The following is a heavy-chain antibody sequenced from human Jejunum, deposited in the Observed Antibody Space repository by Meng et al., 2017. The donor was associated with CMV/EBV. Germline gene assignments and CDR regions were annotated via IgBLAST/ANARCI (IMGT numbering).Heavy chain of an antibody. CDR1: GDSISNYF. D-gene: IGHD3-22*01. CDR3: ARGESRGYYYFDY. CDR2: ISPSGNI. Sequence: QVHLRESGPGLVSLSETLSLTCTVSGDSISNYFWSWIRQPAGKKLEWIGRISPSGNINYIPSLKGRVTMSLDTSNNQIFLNLTSVTAADTALYYCARGESRGYYYFDYWGQGILVTVSS. V-gene: IGHV4-4*07. J-gene: IGHJ4*02.